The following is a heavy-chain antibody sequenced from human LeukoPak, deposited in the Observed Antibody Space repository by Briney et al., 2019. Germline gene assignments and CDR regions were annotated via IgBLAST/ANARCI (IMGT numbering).Heavy chain of an antibody. Sequence: SETLSLTCTVSGGSISSGSYYWSWIRQPAGKGLEWIGRIYTSGSTNYNPSLKSRVTISVDTSKNQFSLKLSSVTAADTAVYYCARDPPRGYSYGMDVWGKGTTVTVSS. CDR1: GGSISSGSYY. D-gene: IGHD5-18*01. CDR2: IYTSGST. V-gene: IGHV4-61*02. J-gene: IGHJ6*04. CDR3: ARDPPRGYSYGMDV.